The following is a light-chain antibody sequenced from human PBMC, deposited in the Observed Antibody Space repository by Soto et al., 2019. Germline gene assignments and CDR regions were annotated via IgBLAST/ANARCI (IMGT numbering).Light chain of an antibody. V-gene: IGKV3-20*01. Sequence: EIVLTQSPGTLSLSPGERATLSCRASQFVSRSYLAWYQQRPGQGPRLLIHSASSRAAGIPDRLSGSESGTDFTLTISRLEPEDFAVYYCQQYDTSPLTFGGGTKVEIK. CDR2: SAS. CDR3: QQYDTSPLT. J-gene: IGKJ4*01. CDR1: QFVSRSY.